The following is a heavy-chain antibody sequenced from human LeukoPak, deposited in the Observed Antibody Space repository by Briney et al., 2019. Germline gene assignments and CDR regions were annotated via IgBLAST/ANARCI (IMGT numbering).Heavy chain of an antibody. V-gene: IGHV6-1*01. J-gene: IGHJ4*02. CDR1: GDSVSSNSAA. D-gene: IGHD1-26*01. CDR2: TYYRSTWYN. CDR3: AKQVGATPYFDY. Sequence: QTLSLTCAISGDSVSSNSAAWNWIRQSPSRGLEWLGRTYYRSTWYNDYAVSVKSRVTINPDTSKNQFSLQLNSVTPEDTAVYYCAKQVGATPYFDYWGQGTLVTVSS.